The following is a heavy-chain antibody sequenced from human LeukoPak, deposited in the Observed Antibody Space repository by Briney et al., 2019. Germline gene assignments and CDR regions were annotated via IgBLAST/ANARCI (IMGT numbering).Heavy chain of an antibody. CDR3: ARGHGSGSYFQTPFDY. J-gene: IGHJ4*02. Sequence: PGGSLRLSCAASGFTFSSYSMNWVRQAPGKGLEWVSSISSSSSYIYYADSVKGRLTISRDNAKNSLYLQMNSLRAEDTALYYCARGHGSGSYFQTPFDYWGQGTLVTVSS. D-gene: IGHD3-10*01. V-gene: IGHV3-21*01. CDR2: ISSSSSYI. CDR1: GFTFSSYS.